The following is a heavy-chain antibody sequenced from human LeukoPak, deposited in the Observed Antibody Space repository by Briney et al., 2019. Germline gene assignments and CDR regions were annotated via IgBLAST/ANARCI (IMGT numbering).Heavy chain of an antibody. CDR1: GYTFTSYD. D-gene: IGHD7-27*01. CDR3: ARGLPNWGYDY. J-gene: IGHJ4*02. V-gene: IGHV1-8*01. CDR2: MSPNSGDT. Sequence: ASVKVSCKASGYTFTSYDFNWVRQATGQRPEWMGWMSPNSGDTGYAQKFRDRVTMTRNTSISTAYMELSSLRSDDTAVYYCARGLPNWGYDYWGPGTLVTVSS.